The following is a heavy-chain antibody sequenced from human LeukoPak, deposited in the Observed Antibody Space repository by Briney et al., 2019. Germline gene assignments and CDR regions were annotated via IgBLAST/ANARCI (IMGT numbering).Heavy chain of an antibody. CDR1: GFTFSSYS. Sequence: GGSLRLSCAASGFTFSSYSMHWVRQAPGKGLEWVAFIRYDGSNKNYADSVKGRFTISRDNSKNTLYLQMNSLRAEDTALYYCAKDDSSGYYFGYYFDYWGQGTLVTVSS. V-gene: IGHV3-30*02. CDR2: IRYDGSNK. J-gene: IGHJ4*02. D-gene: IGHD3-22*01. CDR3: AKDDSSGYYFGYYFDY.